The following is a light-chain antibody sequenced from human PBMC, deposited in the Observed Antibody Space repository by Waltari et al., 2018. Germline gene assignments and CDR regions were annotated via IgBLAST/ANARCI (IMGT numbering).Light chain of an antibody. V-gene: IGKV3-11*01. CDR1: QSVSSK. CDR3: QQCNNSPPT. CDR2: DAS. J-gene: IGKJ1*01. Sequence: EIVLTQSPATLSLSPGEGATLSCRASQSVSSKLVWYQQKRGQAPRLLIYDASNRATRIPARFSGSGSGTDFTLTISSLEPEDFAVYYCQQCNNSPPTFGQGTKVEIK.